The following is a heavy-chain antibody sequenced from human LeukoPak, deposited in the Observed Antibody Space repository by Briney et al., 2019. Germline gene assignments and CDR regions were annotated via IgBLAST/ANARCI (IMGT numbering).Heavy chain of an antibody. CDR3: ARAGGRVDY. CDR2: IYYSGST. CDR1: GGSISTANYY. V-gene: IGHV4-39*07. J-gene: IGHJ4*02. Sequence: SETLSLTCTVSGGSISTANYYWGWVRQPPGKGLEWIGNIYYSGSTYYNPSLKSRVTISVDTSKNQFSLRLSSVTAADTAVYYCARAGGRVDYWGQGTLVTVSS. D-gene: IGHD3-10*01.